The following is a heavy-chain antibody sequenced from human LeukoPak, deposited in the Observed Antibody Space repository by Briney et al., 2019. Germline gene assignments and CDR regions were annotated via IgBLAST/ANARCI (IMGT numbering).Heavy chain of an antibody. D-gene: IGHD3-9*01. CDR1: GASITGDDYY. J-gene: IGHJ4*02. Sequence: SETLSLTCAVSGASITGDDYYWGWIRQPPGKGLDWIGSIYYSGTTYYNASLKSRVTISVDTSKNQFSLKLSSVTAADTAVYYCARVFVGATGYFRYFDSWGQGTLFTVSS. CDR2: IYYSGTT. CDR3: ARVFVGATGYFRYFDS. V-gene: IGHV4-39*01.